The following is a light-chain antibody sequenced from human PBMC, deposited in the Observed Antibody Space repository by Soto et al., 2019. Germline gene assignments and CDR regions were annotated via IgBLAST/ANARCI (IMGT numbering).Light chain of an antibody. J-gene: IGKJ2*01. CDR2: KTS. Sequence: DLVMTRTPLSSPVTLGQPASISCRSSQSLVFSDGNTYLSWVHQRPGQPPRLLIYKTSNRFSGVPDRFSGSGAGTDFTLKISRVEAEDVGIYYCLQTTQFPHTFGQGTKLEIK. CDR3: LQTTQFPHT. V-gene: IGKV2-24*01. CDR1: QSLVFSDGNTY.